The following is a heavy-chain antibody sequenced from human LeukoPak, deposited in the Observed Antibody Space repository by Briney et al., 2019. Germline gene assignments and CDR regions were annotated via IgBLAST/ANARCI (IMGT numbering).Heavy chain of an antibody. CDR3: AREYHYYDTRGYYYFDY. CDR1: AGSISRYY. D-gene: IGHD3-22*01. J-gene: IGHJ4*02. Sequence: SETLSLTCSVSAGSISRYYWSWIRQPPGKGLEWIGYIYYSGSTNYNPSLKSRVTMSLDTSRNQFSLKLSSVTAADTAVYYCAREYHYYDTRGYYYFDYWGQGALVTVSS. V-gene: IGHV4-59*01. CDR2: IYYSGST.